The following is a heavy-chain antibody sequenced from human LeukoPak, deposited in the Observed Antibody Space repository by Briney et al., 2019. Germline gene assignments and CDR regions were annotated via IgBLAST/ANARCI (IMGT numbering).Heavy chain of an antibody. J-gene: IGHJ5*02. CDR2: IYYSGST. CDR1: GGSISTYY. V-gene: IGHV4-59*12. D-gene: IGHD1-1*01. Sequence: PSETLSLTCTVSGGSISTYYWSWIRQPPGKGLEWIGYIYYSGSTNYNPSLKSRVTMSVDTSKNQFSLKLSSVTAADTAVYYCARGGNWNDAFDPWGQGTLVTVSS. CDR3: ARGGNWNDAFDP.